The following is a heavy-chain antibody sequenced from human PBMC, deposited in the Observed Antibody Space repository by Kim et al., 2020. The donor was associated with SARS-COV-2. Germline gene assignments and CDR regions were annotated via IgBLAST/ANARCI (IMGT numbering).Heavy chain of an antibody. CDR2: INHSGST. CDR1: GGSFSGYY. D-gene: IGHD3-10*01. J-gene: IGHJ6*03. V-gene: IGHV4-34*01. Sequence: SETLSLTCAVYGGSFSGYYWSWIRQPPGKGLEWIGEINHSGSTNYKPSLKSRVTISVDTSKNQFSLKLSSVTAADTAVYYCATYGAPYYYYYYMDVWGKGTTVTVSS. CDR3: ATYGAPYYYYYYMDV.